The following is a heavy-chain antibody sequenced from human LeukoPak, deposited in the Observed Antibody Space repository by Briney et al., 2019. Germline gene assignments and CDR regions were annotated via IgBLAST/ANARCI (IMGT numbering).Heavy chain of an antibody. CDR2: IYTSGST. D-gene: IGHD1-26*01. CDR1: GGSISSGSYY. J-gene: IGHJ3*02. Sequence: SETLSLTCTVSGGSISSGSYYWSWIRQPAGKGLEWIGRIYTSGSTNYNPSLKSRVTISVDTSKNQFSLKLSSVTAADTAVYYCARVGAYSGDAFDIWGQGQWSPSLQ. CDR3: ARVGAYSGDAFDI. V-gene: IGHV4-61*02.